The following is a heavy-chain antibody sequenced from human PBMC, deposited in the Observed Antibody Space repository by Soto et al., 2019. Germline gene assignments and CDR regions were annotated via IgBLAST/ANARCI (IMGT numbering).Heavy chain of an antibody. Sequence: SETLSLTCAVYGGSFSGYYWSWLRQPPGKWLEWLGEINHSGSTNYNPSLKSRVTISVDTSKSQFSLKLSSVTAADTAVYYCAGLWSGYQNYYYYYGMDVWGQGTTLTVS. CDR2: INHSGST. J-gene: IGHJ6*02. V-gene: IGHV4-34*01. CDR3: AGLWSGYQNYYYYYGMDV. CDR1: GGSFSGYY. D-gene: IGHD3-3*01.